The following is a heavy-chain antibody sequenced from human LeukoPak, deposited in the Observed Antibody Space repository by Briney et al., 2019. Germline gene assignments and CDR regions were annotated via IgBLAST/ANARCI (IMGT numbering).Heavy chain of an antibody. CDR1: GGTFSSDA. Sequence: SVKVSCKASGGTFSSDAISWVRQAPGQGLEWMGGIIPVFGTATYAQKFQGRVTFTADKSTSTAYMDLSSLRSEDTAVYYCARGATVTKSSYYYYMDVWGQGTLVTVSS. J-gene: IGHJ6*03. CDR2: IIPVFGTA. D-gene: IGHD4-17*01. V-gene: IGHV1-69*06. CDR3: ARGATVTKSSYYYYMDV.